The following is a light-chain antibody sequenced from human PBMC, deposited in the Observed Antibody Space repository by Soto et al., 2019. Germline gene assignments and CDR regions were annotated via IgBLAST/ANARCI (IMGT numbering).Light chain of an antibody. CDR2: EVS. CDR3: TSYSSSITYV. J-gene: IGLJ1*01. V-gene: IGLV2-18*02. Sequence: QSVLTQPPSVSGSPGQSVTISRTGNSSEVGRYNLVSWYQQPPGTAPKLMIYEVSNRPSGVPDRFSGSKSGNTASLTISGLQAEDEADYYCTSYSSSITYVFGTGTKVTVL. CDR1: SSEVGRYNL.